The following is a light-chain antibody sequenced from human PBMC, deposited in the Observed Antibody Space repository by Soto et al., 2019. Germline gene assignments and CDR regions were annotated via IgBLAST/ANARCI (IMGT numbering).Light chain of an antibody. J-gene: IGKJ4*01. V-gene: IGKV1-27*01. Sequence: DIQMTQSPSSLSASVGDRVTITCRASQDINNDLAWYQQKPGKVPKLLIYGASTLQSGVPSRFSGSGSGTDFTLTISSLQPEDVATYYCQKYNSAPLTFGGGTKVEIK. CDR3: QKYNSAPLT. CDR1: QDINND. CDR2: GAS.